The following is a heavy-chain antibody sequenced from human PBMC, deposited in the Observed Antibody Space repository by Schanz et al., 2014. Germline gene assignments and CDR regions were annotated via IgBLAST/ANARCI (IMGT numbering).Heavy chain of an antibody. D-gene: IGHD3-22*01. V-gene: IGHV3-23*04. Sequence: EVQLVESGGGLAQPGGSLRLSCAASGFSFSTYAMNWVRQAPGKGLEWVSLISGRGDSTHYADSVKGRFTISRDNSRNTVFLQMNSLRAEDTALYYCAKGDTSGYYPHFDQWGQGTLVTVSS. J-gene: IGHJ4*02. CDR2: ISGRGDST. CDR1: GFSFSTYA. CDR3: AKGDTSGYYPHFDQ.